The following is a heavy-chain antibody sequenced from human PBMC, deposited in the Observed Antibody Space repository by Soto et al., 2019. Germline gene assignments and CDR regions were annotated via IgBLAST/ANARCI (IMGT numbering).Heavy chain of an antibody. CDR3: ASGALPAAINNWIDP. V-gene: IGHV1-69*13. CDR2: IIPIFHTA. J-gene: IGHJ5*02. CDR1: GGIFSSYA. D-gene: IGHD2-2*02. Sequence: GASVKVSCKASGGIFSSYAINWVRQAPGQGLEWMGGIIPIFHTANYAQKFQGRVTITADESTSTAYMEVTSLTSEDTAVYYCASGALPAAINNWIDPWGQGTLVTVSS.